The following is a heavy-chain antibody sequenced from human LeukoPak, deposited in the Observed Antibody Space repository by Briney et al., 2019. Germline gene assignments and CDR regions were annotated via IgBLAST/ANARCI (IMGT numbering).Heavy chain of an antibody. J-gene: IGHJ4*02. CDR2: ISSSGSTI. V-gene: IGHV3-11*01. CDR3: ARDTSQEYYYDSSGSHFDY. Sequence: GGSLRLSCAASGFTFSDYYMSWIRQALGKGLEWVSYISSSGSTIYYADSVKGRFTISRDNAKNSLYLQMNSLRAEDTAVYYCARDTSQEYYYDSSGSHFDYWGQGTLVTASS. CDR1: GFTFSDYY. D-gene: IGHD3-22*01.